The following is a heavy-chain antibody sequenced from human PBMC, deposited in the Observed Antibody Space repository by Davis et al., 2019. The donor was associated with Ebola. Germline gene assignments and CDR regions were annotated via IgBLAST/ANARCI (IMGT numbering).Heavy chain of an antibody. J-gene: IGHJ6*02. CDR3: ARDLYTGYYYYGMDV. CDR1: GYIFIHYY. D-gene: IGHD2-2*02. V-gene: IGHV1-2*04. CDR2: INPNTGGA. Sequence: ASVKVSCKASGYIFIHYYLHWVRQAPGRGLQWMGRINPNTGGADYAQDFQGWVTMTRDTSISTAYMELSRLGSDDTAVYYCARDLYTGYYYYGMDVWGQGTTVTVSS.